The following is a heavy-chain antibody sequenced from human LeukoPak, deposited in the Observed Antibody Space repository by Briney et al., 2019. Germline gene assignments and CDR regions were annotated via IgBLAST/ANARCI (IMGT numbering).Heavy chain of an antibody. CDR2: ISSSSSYI. CDR3: ARDRVVVPAATGFDY. V-gene: IGHV3-21*04. Sequence: GGSLRLSCAASGFTFSSYSMNWVRQAPGKGLEWVSSISSSSSYIYYADSVKGRFTISRDNAKNSLYLQMNSLRAEDTAVYYCARDRVVVPAATGFDYWGQGTLVTVSS. CDR1: GFTFSSYS. J-gene: IGHJ4*02. D-gene: IGHD2-2*01.